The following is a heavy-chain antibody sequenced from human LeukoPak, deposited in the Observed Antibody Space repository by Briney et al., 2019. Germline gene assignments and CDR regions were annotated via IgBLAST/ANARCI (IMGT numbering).Heavy chain of an antibody. V-gene: IGHV1-8*01. CDR1: GYTFTSYD. J-gene: IGHJ3*02. Sequence: GASVKVSCKASGYTFTSYDINWVGQAKGKGLEWRGWMNPNSGNTGYAQKFQGRVTMTRNTSISTAYMELSSLRSEDTAVYYCARVSGRADAFDIWGQGTMVTVSS. CDR2: MNPNSGNT. CDR3: ARVSGRADAFDI. D-gene: IGHD6-25*01.